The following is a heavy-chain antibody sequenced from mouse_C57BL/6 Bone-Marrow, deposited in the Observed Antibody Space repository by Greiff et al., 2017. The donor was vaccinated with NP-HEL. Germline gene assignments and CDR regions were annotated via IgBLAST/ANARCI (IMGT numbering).Heavy chain of an antibody. V-gene: IGHV2-2*01. J-gene: IGHJ4*01. CDR2: MWSGGST. Sequence: VKLMESGPGLVQPSQSLSITCTVSGFSLTSYGVHWVRQSPGKGLEWLGVMWSGGSTDYNAAFISRLSISKDNSKSQVFFKMNSLQADDTAIYYCARKEGYYYAMDYWGQGTSVTVSS. CDR1: GFSLTSYG. CDR3: ARKEGYYYAMDY.